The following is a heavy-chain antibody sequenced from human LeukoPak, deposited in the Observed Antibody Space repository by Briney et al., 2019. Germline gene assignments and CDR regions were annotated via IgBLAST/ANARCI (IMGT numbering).Heavy chain of an antibody. Sequence: PSETLSLTCTVRGVSISSYYWSWIRQPPGKGLEWIGYMYYSGSTDYNPSLKSRVTISVDTSKNQFSLKLSSLTAADTAVYYCARLGGNYPSYYFHSWGQGTLVTVSS. CDR3: ARLGGNYPSYYFHS. J-gene: IGHJ4*02. CDR2: MYYSGST. D-gene: IGHD1-26*01. CDR1: GVSISSYY. V-gene: IGHV4-59*01.